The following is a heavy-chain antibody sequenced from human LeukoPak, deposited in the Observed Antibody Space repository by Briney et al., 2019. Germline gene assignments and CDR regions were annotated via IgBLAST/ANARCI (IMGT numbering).Heavy chain of an antibody. CDR2: INHSGST. CDR1: GGSFSGYF. Sequence: PLETLSLTCAVYGGSFSGYFWTWIRQPPGKGLEWIGEINHSGSTNYNPSLKSRVTISVDTSKNQFSLKLSSVTAADTAVYYCARHVWVVPAAIGYWGQGTLVTVSS. D-gene: IGHD2-2*01. CDR3: ARHVWVVPAAIGY. V-gene: IGHV4-34*01. J-gene: IGHJ4*02.